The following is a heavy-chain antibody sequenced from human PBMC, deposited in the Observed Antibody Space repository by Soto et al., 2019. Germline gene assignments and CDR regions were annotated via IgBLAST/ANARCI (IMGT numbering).Heavy chain of an antibody. J-gene: IGHJ1*01. Sequence: QITLKESGPPLVKPTQPLTLTCTFSGFSLSTSGVGVGWIRQPPGKALEWLALIYWDDDKRYSPSLKSRLTITKDTTKNQVVLTMTNMDPVDTATYYCAHRFKNHYGDLSAEYFQHLGQGTLVTLSS. D-gene: IGHD4-17*01. CDR2: IYWDDDK. V-gene: IGHV2-5*02. CDR1: GFSLSTSGVG. CDR3: AHRFKNHYGDLSAEYFQH.